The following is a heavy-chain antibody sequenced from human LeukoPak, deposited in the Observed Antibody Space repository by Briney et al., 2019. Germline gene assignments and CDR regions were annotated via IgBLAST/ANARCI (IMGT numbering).Heavy chain of an antibody. V-gene: IGHV1-69*01. J-gene: IGHJ3*02. CDR1: GGTFSSYA. CDR2: IIPIFGTA. D-gene: IGHD4-17*01. CDR3: ARKAHDYGDYSAFDI. Sequence: GASVKVSRKASGGTFSSYAISWVRQAPGQGLEWMGGIIPIFGTANYAQKFQGRVTITADESTSTAYMELSSLRSEDTAVYYCARKAHDYGDYSAFDIWGQGTMVTVSS.